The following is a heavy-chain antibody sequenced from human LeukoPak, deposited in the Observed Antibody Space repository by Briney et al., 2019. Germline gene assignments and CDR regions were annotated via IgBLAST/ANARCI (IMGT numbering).Heavy chain of an antibody. D-gene: IGHD2-8*02. J-gene: IGHJ4*02. Sequence: PGGSLRLSCAASGFTVSSNYMSWVRQAPGKGLEWVSVIYSGGSTYYADSVKGRFTISGDNSKNTLYLQMNSLRAEDTAVYYCATYRQVLLPFESWGQGTLVTVSS. CDR2: IYSGGST. V-gene: IGHV3-66*01. CDR3: ATYRQVLLPFES. CDR1: GFTVSSNY.